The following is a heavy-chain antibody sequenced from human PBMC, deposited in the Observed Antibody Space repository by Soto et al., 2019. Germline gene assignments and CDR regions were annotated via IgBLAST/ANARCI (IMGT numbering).Heavy chain of an antibody. CDR1: GYTFTGYY. CDR3: ARDGSLLYYGMDV. D-gene: IGHD5-12*01. Sequence: ASVKVSFKASGYTFTGYYMHWVRQAPGQGLEWMGWINAGNGNTKYAQKLQGRVTMTTDTSTSTAYMELRSLRSDDTAVYYCARDGSLLYYGMDVWGQGTTVTVSS. J-gene: IGHJ6*02. V-gene: IGHV1-18*04. CDR2: INAGNGNT.